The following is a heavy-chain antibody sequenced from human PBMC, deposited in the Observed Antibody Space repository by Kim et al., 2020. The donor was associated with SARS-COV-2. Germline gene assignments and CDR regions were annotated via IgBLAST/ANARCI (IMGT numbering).Heavy chain of an antibody. V-gene: IGHV3-33*05. Sequence: GSLRLSCAASGFSFGSYGMQWVRQAPGKGLEWVAVVSYDGSTKYYADSVKGRFTGSRDNSKNALYLQMNSLRAEDTAVYFCAREKYDSGSYFFDYWGQG. CDR1: GFSFGSYG. CDR2: VSYDGSTK. D-gene: IGHD3-10*01. CDR3: AREKYDSGSYFFDY. J-gene: IGHJ4*02.